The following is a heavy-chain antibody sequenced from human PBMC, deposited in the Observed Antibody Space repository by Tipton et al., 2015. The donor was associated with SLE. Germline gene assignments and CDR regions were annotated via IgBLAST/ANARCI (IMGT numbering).Heavy chain of an antibody. CDR1: GFTFSDSE. J-gene: IGHJ4*02. Sequence: SLRLSCAASGFTFSDSEMIWFRQAPGKGLEWISYISRGSGVTNYADSVRGRFTISRDNAKNSLYLQMNSLRAEDTAVYYCANFDYWGQGTLVIVSS. CDR3: ANFDY. V-gene: IGHV3-11*06. CDR2: ISRGSGVT.